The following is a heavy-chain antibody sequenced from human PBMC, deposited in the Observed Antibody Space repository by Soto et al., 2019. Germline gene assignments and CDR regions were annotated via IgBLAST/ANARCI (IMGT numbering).Heavy chain of an antibody. CDR1: GGSFSYHY. CDR2: IYHSGST. V-gene: IGHV4-34*01. D-gene: IGHD3-10*01. J-gene: IGHJ6*02. CDR3: ARDMGYYYGMDV. Sequence: PSETLSLTCAVYGGSFSYHYWSWIRQPPGKGLEWIGEIYHSGSTYYNPSLKSRVTISVDTSKNQFSLKLSSVTAADTAVYYCARDMGYYYGMDVWGQGTTVTVS.